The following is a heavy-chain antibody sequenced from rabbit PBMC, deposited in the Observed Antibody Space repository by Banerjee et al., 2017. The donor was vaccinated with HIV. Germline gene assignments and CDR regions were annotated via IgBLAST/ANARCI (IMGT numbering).Heavy chain of an antibody. V-gene: IGHV1S47*01. Sequence: EESGGDLVKPGASLTLTCTASGFSLSSYGMGWVRQAPGKGLEWVAYIGILLDRYYATWVNGRFTISSDNAQNSVSLQMNSLTAADTATYFCARHYNSGWDLWGPGTLVTVS. CDR1: GFSLSSYG. J-gene: IGHJ4*01. CDR3: ARHYNSGWDL. D-gene: IGHD4-1*01. CDR2: IGILLDR.